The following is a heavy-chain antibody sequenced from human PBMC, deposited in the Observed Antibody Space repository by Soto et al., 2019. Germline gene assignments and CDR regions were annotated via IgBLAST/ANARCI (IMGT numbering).Heavy chain of an antibody. CDR2: ISFDGSNK. J-gene: IGHJ6*02. CDR1: GFTFNYYP. V-gene: IGHV3-30-3*01. D-gene: IGHD6-19*01. CDR3: ARLPGALVAVLYIYPLDGREAMSDVDV. Sequence: QMQLVESGGGVVQPGESLRLSCAASGFTFNYYPMHWVRQTPGKGLEWVAVISFDGSNKYYADSVKGRFTISRDNSKNMLYLQMNSLRAEDAAVYYCARLPGALVAVLYIYPLDGREAMSDVDVWGQGTTVSGSS.